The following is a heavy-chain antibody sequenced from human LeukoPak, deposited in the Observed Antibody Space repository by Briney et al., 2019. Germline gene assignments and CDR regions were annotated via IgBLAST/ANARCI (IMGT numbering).Heavy chain of an antibody. V-gene: IGHV4-34*01. D-gene: IGHD2-21*01. J-gene: IGHJ6*02. CDR1: GGTFSGYY. Sequence: SETLSLTCAVYGGTFSGYYWSWIRQPPGKGLEWIGEINHSGSTNYNPSLKSRVTISVDTSKNQFSLKLSSVTAADTAVYYCARVWRYYYYGMDVWGQGTTVTVSS. CDR2: INHSGST. CDR3: ARVWRYYYYGMDV.